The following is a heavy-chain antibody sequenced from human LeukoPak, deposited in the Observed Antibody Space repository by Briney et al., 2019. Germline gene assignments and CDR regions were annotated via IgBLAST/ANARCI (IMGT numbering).Heavy chain of an antibody. CDR2: IKHDGSEK. Sequence: AGGSLRLSCAASGFTFSSYWMSWVRQAPGKGLEWVANIKHDGSEKYYVDSVKGRFTISRDNAKNSLYLQMNSLRAEDTAVYCCARDKWELLSWFDPWGQGTLVTVSS. V-gene: IGHV3-7*01. D-gene: IGHD1-26*01. CDR1: GFTFSSYW. J-gene: IGHJ5*02. CDR3: ARDKWELLSWFDP.